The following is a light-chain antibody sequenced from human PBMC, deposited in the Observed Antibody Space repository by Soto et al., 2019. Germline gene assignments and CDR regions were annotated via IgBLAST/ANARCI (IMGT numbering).Light chain of an antibody. J-gene: IGKJ1*01. CDR2: DAS. CDR1: QSVSSSY. V-gene: IGKV3-20*01. Sequence: ETVLTQSPGTLSLSPGERATLSCRASQSVSSSYLAWYQQKPGQAPRLLIYDASSRATGIPDRFSGSGFGTDFTLTISRLEPEDFAVYYCQQYVRSPPSWTFGQGTKVEIK. CDR3: QQYVRSPPSWT.